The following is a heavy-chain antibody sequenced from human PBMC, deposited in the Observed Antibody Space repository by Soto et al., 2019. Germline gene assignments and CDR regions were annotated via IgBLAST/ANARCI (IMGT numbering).Heavy chain of an antibody. V-gene: IGHV1-18*01. CDR1: GYTFTSYG. D-gene: IGHD3-3*01. CDR2: ISAYNGNT. J-gene: IGHJ5*02. Sequence: XSVKVSFNASGYTFTSYGISLVRQSPGQGLEWMGWISAYNGNTNYAQKLQGRVTMTTDTSTSTAYMELRSLRSDDKAVYYCARDVRHYDFWSGYLNWFDPWGQGTLVTV. CDR3: ARDVRHYDFWSGYLNWFDP.